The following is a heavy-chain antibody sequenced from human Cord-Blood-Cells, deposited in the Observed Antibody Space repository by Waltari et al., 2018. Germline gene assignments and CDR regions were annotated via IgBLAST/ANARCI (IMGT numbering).Heavy chain of an antibody. J-gene: IGHJ6*03. D-gene: IGHD1-26*01. CDR2: IYYRGST. V-gene: IGHV4-39*07. Sequence: QLQLQESCPGLVTPSETLSLTRTVSGGSISSSSYYWVWIRQPPGQGLEWIGSIYYRGSTYYNPSLKSRVTISVDTSKNQFSLKLSSVTAADTAVYYCARLVGSGSYYYYYYYMDVWGKGTTVTVSS. CDR1: GGSISSSSYY. CDR3: ARLVGSGSYYYYYYYMDV.